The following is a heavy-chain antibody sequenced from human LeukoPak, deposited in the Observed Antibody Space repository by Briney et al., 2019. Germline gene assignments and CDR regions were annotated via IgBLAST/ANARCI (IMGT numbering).Heavy chain of an antibody. CDR3: AREGRVSGYDFDC. Sequence: PGGSLRLSCAASGFTFSSYWRHWVRQPPGKGRVWVSRINSDGSSITYADSVKGRFTISRDNAKNTLYLQMNSLRVEDTAVYYCAREGRVSGYDFDCWGQGTWSPSPQ. CDR1: GFTFSSYW. J-gene: IGHJ4*02. D-gene: IGHD5-12*01. V-gene: IGHV3-74*03. CDR2: INSDGSSI.